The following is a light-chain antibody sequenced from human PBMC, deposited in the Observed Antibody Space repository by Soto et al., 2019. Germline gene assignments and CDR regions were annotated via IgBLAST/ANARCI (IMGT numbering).Light chain of an antibody. V-gene: IGKV3-11*01. CDR3: QQRSNWPYT. CDR2: DTS. CDR1: QTVSSY. J-gene: IGKJ2*01. Sequence: EVVLTQSPATLSLSPGERATLSCRASQTVSSYLVWYQQKPGQPPRLLIYDTSNRATGIPARFSGAGSATDFPLTSSSLEPEDFAMYYCQQRSNWPYTFGQGTKLEIK.